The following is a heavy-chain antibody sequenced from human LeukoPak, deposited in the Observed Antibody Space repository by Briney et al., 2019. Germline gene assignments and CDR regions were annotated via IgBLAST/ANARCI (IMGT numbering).Heavy chain of an antibody. CDR2: ISASGNT. D-gene: IGHD2-21*02. J-gene: IGHJ4*02. Sequence: SETLSLTCTVSGGSFSNYYWSWIRQPAGKGLEWIGRISASGNTNYNPSLKSRVTMSVDTSMNLFALKLSSVTAADTAVYYCARQGVATATDYWGQGTLVTVSS. CDR3: ARQGVATATDY. CDR1: GGSFSNYY. V-gene: IGHV4-4*07.